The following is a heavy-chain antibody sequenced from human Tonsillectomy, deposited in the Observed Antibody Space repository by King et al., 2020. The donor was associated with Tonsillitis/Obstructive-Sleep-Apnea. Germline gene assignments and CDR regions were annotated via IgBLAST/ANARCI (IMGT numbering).Heavy chain of an antibody. Sequence: VQLVESGGGLVQPGGSLRLSCAASGFTFSSYSMNWVRQAPGKGLEWVSYISSSSSTIYYADSEKGRFTISRDNAKNSLYMQMNSLRDEDTAVYYCAREGDYYGSGSYYTEYNWCDPWGQGTLVTVSS. CDR3: AREGDYYGSGSYYTEYNWCDP. D-gene: IGHD3-10*01. V-gene: IGHV3-48*02. CDR2: ISSSSSTI. CDR1: GFTFSSYS. J-gene: IGHJ5*02.